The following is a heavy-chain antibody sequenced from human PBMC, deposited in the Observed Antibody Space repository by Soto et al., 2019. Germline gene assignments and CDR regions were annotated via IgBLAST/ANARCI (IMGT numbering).Heavy chain of an antibody. V-gene: IGHV1-69*13. Sequence: SVKVSCKASGGTFSSYAISWVRQAPGQGLEWMGGIIPIFGTANYAQKFQGRVTITADESTSTAYMELSSLGSEDTAVYYCARDKGYDSSGYLNWFDPWGQGTLVTVSS. D-gene: IGHD3-22*01. CDR2: IIPIFGTA. J-gene: IGHJ5*02. CDR1: GGTFSSYA. CDR3: ARDKGYDSSGYLNWFDP.